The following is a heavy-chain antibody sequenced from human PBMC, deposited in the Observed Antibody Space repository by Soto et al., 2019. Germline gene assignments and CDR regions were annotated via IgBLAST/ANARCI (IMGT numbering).Heavy chain of an antibody. D-gene: IGHD2-21*02. CDR2: ISGSGGST. CDR3: ARSIVVVTALDY. J-gene: IGHJ4*02. Sequence: GGSLRLSCAASGFTFSSYAMSWVRQAPGKGLEWVSAISGSGGSTYYADSVKGRFTISRDNSKNTLYLQMNSLRSEDTAVYYCARSIVVVTALDYRGQGTLVTV. CDR1: GFTFSSYA. V-gene: IGHV3-23*01.